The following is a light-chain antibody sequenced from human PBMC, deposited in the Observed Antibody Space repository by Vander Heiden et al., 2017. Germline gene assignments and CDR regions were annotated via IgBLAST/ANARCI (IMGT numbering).Light chain of an antibody. V-gene: IGKV4-1*01. CDR1: QSVLYSSNNKNY. CDR2: WAS. J-gene: IGKJ1*01. Sequence: DIVMTQSPASLAASMGERVTINCKSSQSVLYSSNNKNYLAWYQQKPGQPPKLLIYWASTRESGVPDRFSGSGSGTDFTLTISSLQAEDVAVYYCQQYYSTPQTFGQGTKVEIK. CDR3: QQYYSTPQT.